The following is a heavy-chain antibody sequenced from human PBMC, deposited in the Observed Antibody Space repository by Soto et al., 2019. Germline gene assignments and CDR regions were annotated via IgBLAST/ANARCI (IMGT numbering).Heavy chain of an antibody. CDR3: ARESGDRTSNFGY. Sequence: SLRLACATSGFTFTRYSMNCVRQAPGKVLEWVTSISSTTNYIYYRYSMKGRFTISRDNAKNSLYPEMNSLRAEDTAVYYCARESGDRTSNFGYWGQGTLVTVSS. D-gene: IGHD3-10*01. V-gene: IGHV3-21*06. J-gene: IGHJ4*02. CDR1: GFTFTRYS. CDR2: ISSTTNYI.